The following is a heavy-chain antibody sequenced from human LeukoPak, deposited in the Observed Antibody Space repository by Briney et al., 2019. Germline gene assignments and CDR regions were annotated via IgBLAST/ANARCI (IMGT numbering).Heavy chain of an antibody. CDR2: IYYSGST. Sequence: SETLSLTCTVSGGSISSYYWSWIRQPPGKGLEWIGYIYYSGSTYYNPSLKSRVTISVDTSKNQFSLKLSSVTAADTAVYYCARLDSGWAYYFDYWGQGTLVTVSS. V-gene: IGHV4-59*04. CDR3: ARLDSGWAYYFDY. J-gene: IGHJ4*02. CDR1: GGSISSYY. D-gene: IGHD6-19*01.